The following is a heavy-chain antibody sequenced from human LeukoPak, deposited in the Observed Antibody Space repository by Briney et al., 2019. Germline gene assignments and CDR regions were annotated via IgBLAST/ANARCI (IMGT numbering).Heavy chain of an antibody. J-gene: IGHJ4*02. V-gene: IGHV3-53*01. Sequence: PPGRSLRLSCAASGFTFSNSYMSWVRQAPGKGLEWVSLIYPSGNIYYADSVKGRFTISRDNSKNTLFLQMNSLRAEDTAIYYCARTFVSGDGYKVGYFDYWGQGTLVTVSS. CDR3: ARTFVSGDGYKVGYFDY. CDR2: IYPSGNI. D-gene: IGHD5-24*01. CDR1: GFTFSNSY.